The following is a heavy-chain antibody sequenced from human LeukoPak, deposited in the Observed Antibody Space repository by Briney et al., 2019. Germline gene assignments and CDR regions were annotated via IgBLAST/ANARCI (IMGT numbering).Heavy chain of an antibody. CDR2: INADGGRT. D-gene: IGHD2/OR15-2a*01. V-gene: IGHV3-43*02. CDR1: GVTIDAYA. CDR3: ATWAFYHGLDV. J-gene: IGHJ6*02. Sequence: GGSLRLACPAYGVTIDAYAMHWVRQPPGKGLEWVSLINADGGRTYYADSVKGRLTISRDNSKTPLYLQMNSLITEDTALYYCATWAFYHGLDVWGQATTVTVSS.